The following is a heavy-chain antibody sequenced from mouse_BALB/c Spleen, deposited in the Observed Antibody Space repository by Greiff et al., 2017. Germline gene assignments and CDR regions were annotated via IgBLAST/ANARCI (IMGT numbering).Heavy chain of an antibody. CDR1: GFTFSSYG. Sequence: EVQLVESGGGLVQPGGSLKLSCAASGFTFSSYGMSWVRQTPDKRLEWVATISSGGSYTYYPDSVKGRFTISRDNAKNTLYLQMSSLKSEDTAMYYCAGHGTTVGDAMDYWGQGTSVTVSS. CDR3: AGHGTTVGDAMDY. CDR2: ISSGGSYT. D-gene: IGHD1-1*01. V-gene: IGHV5-6*01. J-gene: IGHJ4*01.